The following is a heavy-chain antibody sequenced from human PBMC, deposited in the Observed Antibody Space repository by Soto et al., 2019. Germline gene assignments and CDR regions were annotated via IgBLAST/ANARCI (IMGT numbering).Heavy chain of an antibody. CDR3: ARGDYYYGMDV. V-gene: IGHV4-4*02. CDR2: AFHTGGT. Sequence: WWNWVRQAPGKGLEWIGEAFHTGGTNYNPSLKSRVTISVQASRKQFSLKLSSVTAADTAVYYCARGDYYYGMDVWGQGTTVTVSS. J-gene: IGHJ6*02. CDR1: W.